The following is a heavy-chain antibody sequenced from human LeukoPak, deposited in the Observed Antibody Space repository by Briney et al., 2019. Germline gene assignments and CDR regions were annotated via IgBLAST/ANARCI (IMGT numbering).Heavy chain of an antibody. CDR3: ARDKNYRFDY. J-gene: IGHJ4*02. CDR1: GYTFTDNG. V-gene: IGHV1-18*01. D-gene: IGHD5-24*01. Sequence: ASVTVSYKASGYTFTDNGISWVRQAPGEGLEWMGRISADSGNTKYAQRFQGRVTMTTETSSSTVYMELRSLRSDDTAVYYCARDKNYRFDYWGQGTLVTVPS. CDR2: ISADSGNT.